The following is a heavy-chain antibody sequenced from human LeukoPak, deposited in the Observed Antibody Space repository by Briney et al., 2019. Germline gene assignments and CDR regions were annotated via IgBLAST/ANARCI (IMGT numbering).Heavy chain of an antibody. J-gene: IGHJ5*02. CDR2: IFTSGST. Sequence: SETLSLTCTVSGGSISSSCWSWVRQPPGKGLEWIGYIFTSGSTDYNPSLKSRVTMSVDTSKNQLSMELRFLTAADTAVYYCATSHDVKTAPYDLWGQGTLVTVSS. CDR3: ATSHDVKTAPYDL. CDR1: GGSISSSC. V-gene: IGHV4-4*09. D-gene: IGHD2-21*01.